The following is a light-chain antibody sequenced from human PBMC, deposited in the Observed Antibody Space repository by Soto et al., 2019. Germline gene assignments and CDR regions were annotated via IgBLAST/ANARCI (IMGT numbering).Light chain of an antibody. CDR3: QQYGGSTRT. Sequence: EIVLTQSPGTLSLSTGARATLSCRASQSVSSSSLAWYQQKLGQAPRLLIHGASSRATGIPERFSGSGSGTDFTLTISRLETEDFAVYYCQQYGGSTRTFGQGTKVDIK. CDR2: GAS. J-gene: IGKJ1*01. V-gene: IGKV3-20*01. CDR1: QSVSSSS.